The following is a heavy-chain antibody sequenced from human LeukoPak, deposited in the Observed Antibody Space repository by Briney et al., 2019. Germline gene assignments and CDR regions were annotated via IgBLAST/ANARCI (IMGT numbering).Heavy chain of an antibody. V-gene: IGHV1-46*01. J-gene: IGHJ4*02. CDR2: INPSGGST. Sequence: ASVKVSCKASGYTFTSHFMHWVRQAPGQGLEWMGVINPSGGSTTYAPKFQGRVTMTRDTSTSTVYMGLSSLRSEDTAVYFCAKDGGYGSGNYNPFDYWGQGTLVTVSS. CDR1: GYTFTSHF. CDR3: AKDGGYGSGNYNPFDY. D-gene: IGHD3-10*01.